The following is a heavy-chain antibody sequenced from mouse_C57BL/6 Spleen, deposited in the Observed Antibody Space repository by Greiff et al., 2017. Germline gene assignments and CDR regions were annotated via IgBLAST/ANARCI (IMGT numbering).Heavy chain of an antibody. Sequence: EVQLVESGGGLVQPGESLKLSCESNEYEFPSHDMSWVRQTPEKRLELVAAINSDGGSTYYPDTMESRFIISRDNTKKTLYLQLSSLRTEDTAVYYCSRQESSRPFAYWGQGTLVTVSA. CDR2: INSDGGST. CDR3: SRQESSRPFAY. D-gene: IGHD1-3*01. J-gene: IGHJ3*01. V-gene: IGHV5-2*01. CDR1: EYEFPSHD.